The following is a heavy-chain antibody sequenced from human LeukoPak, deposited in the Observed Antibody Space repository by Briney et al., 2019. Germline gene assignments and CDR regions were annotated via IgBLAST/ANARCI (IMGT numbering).Heavy chain of an antibody. CDR1: GGSISSSSYY. V-gene: IGHV4-39*07. D-gene: IGHD5-24*01. J-gene: IGHJ3*02. CDR3: ASAPFAVEMATMGAFDI. CDR2: IYYSGST. Sequence: SETLSLTCTVSGGSISSSSYYWGWIRQPPGKGLEWIGSIYYSGSTYYNPSLKSRVTISVDTSKNQFSLKLSSVTAADTAVYYCASAPFAVEMATMGAFDIWGQGTMVTVSS.